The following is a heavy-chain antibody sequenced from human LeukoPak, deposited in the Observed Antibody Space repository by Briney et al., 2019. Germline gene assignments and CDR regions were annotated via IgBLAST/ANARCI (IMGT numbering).Heavy chain of an antibody. CDR1: GGSFSGYY. D-gene: IGHD6-19*01. V-gene: IGHV4-34*01. Sequence: PSETLSLTCAVYGGSFSGYYWSWIRQPPGKGLEWIGEINHSGSTNYNPSLKSRVTISVDTSKNQFSLKLSSVTAADTAVYYCARLSRGWGHNYYYYYMDVWGKGTTVTISS. J-gene: IGHJ6*03. CDR3: ARLSRGWGHNYYYYYMDV. CDR2: INHSGST.